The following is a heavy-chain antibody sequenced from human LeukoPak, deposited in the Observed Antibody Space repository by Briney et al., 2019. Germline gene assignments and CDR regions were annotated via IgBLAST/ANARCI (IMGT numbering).Heavy chain of an antibody. V-gene: IGHV4-39*02. J-gene: IGHJ4*02. CDR2: ISYSGST. Sequence: SETLSLTCSVSGGSFSSSSYYCGWTRQPPGKGLEWIGSISYSGSTFYNPSLKSRVTISVDTSKNHFSLKLSSVTAADTALYYCARSQSGYNYGCHFDSWGQGTLVTVSS. CDR1: GGSFSSSSYY. D-gene: IGHD5-18*01. CDR3: ARSQSGYNYGCHFDS.